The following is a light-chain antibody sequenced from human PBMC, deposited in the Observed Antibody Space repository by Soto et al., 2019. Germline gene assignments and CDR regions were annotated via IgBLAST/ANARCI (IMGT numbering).Light chain of an antibody. Sequence: DIQMTHSPSTLSASVGDRVTITCRACQTIRSLLAWYQQKPGKAPKALIYAASRVGRGVLSRSSGSGSGTESTLTISSLQPGDFATYYCQQYQTYATLGEGTRLEIK. V-gene: IGKV1-5*01. J-gene: IGKJ5*01. CDR2: AAS. CDR3: QQYQTYAT. CDR1: QTIRSL.